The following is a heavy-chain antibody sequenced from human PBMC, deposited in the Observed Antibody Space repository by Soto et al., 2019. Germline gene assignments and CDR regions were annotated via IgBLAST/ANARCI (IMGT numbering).Heavy chain of an antibody. CDR3: ARDLGVDSYYYYGMDV. Sequence: SVKVSCKDSGGTFSSYAISWVRQAPGQGLEWMGGIIPIFGTANYAQKFQGRVTITADESTSTAYMELSSLRSEDTAVYYCARDLGVDSYYYYGMDVWGQGTTVTVSS. CDR1: GGTFSSYA. J-gene: IGHJ6*02. CDR2: IIPIFGTA. V-gene: IGHV1-69*13. D-gene: IGHD2-2*01.